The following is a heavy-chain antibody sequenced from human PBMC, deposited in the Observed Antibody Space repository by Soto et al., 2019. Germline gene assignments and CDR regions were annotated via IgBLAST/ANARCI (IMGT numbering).Heavy chain of an antibody. CDR1: GGTFSSYA. J-gene: IGHJ6*02. Sequence: SVKVSCKASGGTFSSYAISWVRQAPGQGLEWMGGIIPIFGTANYAQKFQGRVTITADKSTSTAYMELSSLRSEDTAVYYCARDQTSGYLPDGMAVWGQGTRVTVSS. CDR2: IIPIFGTA. D-gene: IGHD3-22*01. CDR3: ARDQTSGYLPDGMAV. V-gene: IGHV1-69*06.